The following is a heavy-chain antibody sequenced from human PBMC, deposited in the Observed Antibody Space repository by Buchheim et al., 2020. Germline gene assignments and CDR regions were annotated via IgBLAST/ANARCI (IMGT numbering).Heavy chain of an antibody. J-gene: IGHJ4*02. CDR3: ARGTSEPPY. V-gene: IGHV3-23*01. CDR2: ISRSASGT. D-gene: IGHD1-14*01. Sequence: EVQLLESGGGLVQPGGSLRLSCVASGFTVNTYAMSWVRQAPGKGLEWVSTISRSASGTYYAASVKGRFTISRDDSRNTLYLQMNSLRAEDTALYYCARGTSEPPYWGQG. CDR1: GFTVNTYA.